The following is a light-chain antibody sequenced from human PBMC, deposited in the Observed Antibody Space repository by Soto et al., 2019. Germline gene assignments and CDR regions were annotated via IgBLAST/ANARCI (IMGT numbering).Light chain of an antibody. J-gene: IGLJ1*01. Sequence: QSALTQPASVSGSPGQSITISCTGTSSDVGGNKYVSWYQHYPGKAPKLMICDVSNRPSGVSNRFSGSKSGNTASLTISGLQYEDEADYYCSAFTGTTYVVGTGTKLTVL. CDR1: SSDVGGNKY. CDR3: SAFTGTTYV. V-gene: IGLV2-14*03. CDR2: DVS.